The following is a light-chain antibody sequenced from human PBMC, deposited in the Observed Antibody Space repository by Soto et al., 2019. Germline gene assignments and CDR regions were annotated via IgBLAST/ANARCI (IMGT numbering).Light chain of an antibody. Sequence: QSALTQPHSAPGTPGQRVTVSCSGSSSNIGTSSVHWFQQLPGTAPKLLISTTNQRPSGVPERFSGSKSGTSASLAISGLQSEDEADYYCAAWDDSLNGHVFGTGTKVTVL. CDR3: AAWDDSLNGHV. CDR1: SSNIGTSS. V-gene: IGLV1-44*01. J-gene: IGLJ1*01. CDR2: TTN.